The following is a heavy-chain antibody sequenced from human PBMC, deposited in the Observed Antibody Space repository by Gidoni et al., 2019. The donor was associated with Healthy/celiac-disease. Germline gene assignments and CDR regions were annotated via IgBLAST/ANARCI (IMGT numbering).Heavy chain of an antibody. Sequence: QVQLVESGGGVVQPGRSLRLSCAASGFTFSSYGMPWVRQAPGKGLEWVAVISYDGSNKYYADSVKGRFTISRDNSKNTLYLQMNSLRAEDTAVYYCAKDPARIAAAGTFYYYYGMDVWGQGTTVTVSS. D-gene: IGHD6-13*01. CDR3: AKDPARIAAAGTFYYYYGMDV. CDR1: GFTFSSYG. J-gene: IGHJ6*02. CDR2: ISYDGSNK. V-gene: IGHV3-30*18.